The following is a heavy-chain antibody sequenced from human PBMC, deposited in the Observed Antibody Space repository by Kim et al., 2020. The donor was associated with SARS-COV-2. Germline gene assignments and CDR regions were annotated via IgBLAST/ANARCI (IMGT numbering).Heavy chain of an antibody. V-gene: IGHV3-66*01. D-gene: IGHD2-8*02. CDR3: ASVSTGSTGSYYGMDV. Sequence: VKGSFTISRDNSKNTLYLQMNSLRAEDTAVYYCASVSTGSTGSYYGMDVWGQGTTVTVSS. J-gene: IGHJ6*02.